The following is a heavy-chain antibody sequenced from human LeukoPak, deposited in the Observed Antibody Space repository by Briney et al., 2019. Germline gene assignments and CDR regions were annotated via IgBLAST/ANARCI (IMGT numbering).Heavy chain of an antibody. Sequence: GGSLRLSCAASGFTFSSYAMSWVRQAPGKGLEWVSAISGSGGSTYYADSVKGRFTISRDNSKNTLYLQMNSLRAEDTAVYYCAKAPDPYSNPYYFDYWGQGTLVAVSS. J-gene: IGHJ4*02. D-gene: IGHD4-11*01. V-gene: IGHV3-23*01. CDR3: AKAPDPYSNPYYFDY. CDR2: ISGSGGST. CDR1: GFTFSSYA.